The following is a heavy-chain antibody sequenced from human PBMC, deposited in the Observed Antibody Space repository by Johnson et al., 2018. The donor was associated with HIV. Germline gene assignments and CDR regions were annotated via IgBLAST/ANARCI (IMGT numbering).Heavy chain of an antibody. V-gene: IGHV3-66*01. J-gene: IGHJ3*02. D-gene: IGHD5-24*01. CDR1: GFTFSSYA. Sequence: EVQLLESGGGVVQPGRSLRLSCAASGFTFSSYAMHWVRQAPGKGLEWVAVIFSGGSTYYAGFVKGRFTISRDNSKNTLYLQMNSLRAEDTAVYYCARACRDGYTCDAFDIWGQGTMVTVSS. CDR2: IFSGGST. CDR3: ARACRDGYTCDAFDI.